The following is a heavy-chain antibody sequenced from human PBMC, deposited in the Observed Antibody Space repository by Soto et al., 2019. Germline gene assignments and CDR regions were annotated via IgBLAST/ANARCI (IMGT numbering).Heavy chain of an antibody. CDR3: AKDRVPYSTHEELFDY. D-gene: IGHD6-13*01. Sequence: EVQLLESGGGLVQPGGSLRLSCAASGFTFSSYAMSWVRQAPGKGLEWVSAISGSGGSTYYADSVKGRFTISRDNSKNTLYLQMNSLRAEDTAVYYCAKDRVPYSTHEELFDYWGQGTLVTVSS. J-gene: IGHJ4*02. CDR2: ISGSGGST. CDR1: GFTFSSYA. V-gene: IGHV3-23*01.